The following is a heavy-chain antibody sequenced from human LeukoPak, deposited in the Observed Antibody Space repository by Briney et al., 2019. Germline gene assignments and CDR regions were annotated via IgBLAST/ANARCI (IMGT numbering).Heavy chain of an antibody. CDR1: EFSFSNFA. D-gene: IGHD1-26*01. Sequence: GGSLRLSCAASEFSFSNFAMYWVRQPPGKGLEWLAVISYDGSIRYYADSVKGRFTISRDNSKNTLYLQMNSLRAEDTAVYYCANLVGATPFDYWGQGTLVTVSS. V-gene: IGHV3-30*04. CDR2: ISYDGSIR. J-gene: IGHJ4*02. CDR3: ANLVGATPFDY.